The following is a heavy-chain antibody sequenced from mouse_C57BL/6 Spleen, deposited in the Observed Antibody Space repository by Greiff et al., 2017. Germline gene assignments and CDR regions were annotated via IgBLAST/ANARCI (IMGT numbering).Heavy chain of an antibody. Sequence: VQLQQSGPELVKPGASVKISCKASGYAFSSSWMNWVKQRPGKGLEWIGRIYPGDGDTNYNGKFKGKATLTADKSSSTAYMQLSSLTSEDSAVYFCAREGYYYGSSRFAYWGQGTLVTVSA. J-gene: IGHJ3*01. V-gene: IGHV1-82*01. CDR2: IYPGDGDT. CDR3: AREGYYYGSSRFAY. D-gene: IGHD1-1*01. CDR1: GYAFSSSW.